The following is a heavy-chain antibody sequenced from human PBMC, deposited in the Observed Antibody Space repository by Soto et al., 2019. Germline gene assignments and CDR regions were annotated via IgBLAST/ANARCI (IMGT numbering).Heavy chain of an antibody. D-gene: IGHD3-3*01. CDR3: ARDRAVRSAGGYYGMDV. CDR1: GYTFTSYG. CDR2: IRAYNGNT. V-gene: IGHV1-18*01. J-gene: IGHJ6*02. Sequence: QVQLVQSGAEVKKPGASVKVSCKASGYTFTSYGISWVRQAPGQGLEWMGWIRAYNGNTNYAQKLQGRVTMTTDTSTSTAYMELRSLRSDDTAVYYCARDRAVRSAGGYYGMDVWGQGTTVTVSS.